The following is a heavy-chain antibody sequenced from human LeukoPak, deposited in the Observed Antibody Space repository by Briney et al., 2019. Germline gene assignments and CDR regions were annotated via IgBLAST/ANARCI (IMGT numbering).Heavy chain of an antibody. D-gene: IGHD6-13*01. J-gene: IGHJ6*02. CDR2: ISYDGSNK. CDR1: GFTFSSYG. CDR3: AKDLSSSWYPNLSYYYYGMDV. V-gene: IGHV3-30*18. Sequence: GGSLRLSCAASGFTFSSYGMHWVRQAPGKGLEWVAVISYDGSNKYYADSMKGRFTISRDNSKNTLYLQMNSLRAEDTAVYYCAKDLSSSWYPNLSYYYYGMDVWGQGTTVTVSS.